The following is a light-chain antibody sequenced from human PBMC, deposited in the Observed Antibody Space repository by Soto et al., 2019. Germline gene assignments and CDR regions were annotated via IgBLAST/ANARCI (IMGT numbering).Light chain of an antibody. CDR3: QSYDSSLSGLV. Sequence: QSALTQPPSVSGAPGQRVTISCTGSSSNIGAGYDVHWYQQLPGTAPNLLIYGNSNRPSGVPDRFSGSKSGTSASLAITGLQAEDEADYYCQSYDSSLSGLVFGTGTKVTVL. V-gene: IGLV1-40*01. J-gene: IGLJ1*01. CDR2: GNS. CDR1: SSNIGAGYD.